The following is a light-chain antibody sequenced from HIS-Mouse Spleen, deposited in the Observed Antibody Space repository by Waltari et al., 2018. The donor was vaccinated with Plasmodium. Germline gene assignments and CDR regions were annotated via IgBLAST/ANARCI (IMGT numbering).Light chain of an antibody. Sequence: EIVKTQSPATRSVSPGERATLSCRASQSVSSNLAWYQQKPGQAPRLLIYGASTRATGIPARFSGSGSGTEFTLTISSMQSEDFAVYYCQQYNNWPPYTFGQGTKLEIK. J-gene: IGKJ2*01. CDR2: GAS. CDR3: QQYNNWPPYT. V-gene: IGKV3-15*01. CDR1: QSVSSN.